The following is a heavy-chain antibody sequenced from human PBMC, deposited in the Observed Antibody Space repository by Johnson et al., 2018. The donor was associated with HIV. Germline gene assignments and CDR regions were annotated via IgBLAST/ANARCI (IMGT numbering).Heavy chain of an antibody. CDR3: ATVRERAFDI. Sequence: QLVESGGGLVKPGGSLRLSCAASGFTFSDYYMHWVRQAPGKGLEWVAFIRYDGTNKYYADSVKGRFTISRDNSKNTLYLQMNSLRAEDTAVYYCATVRERAFDIWGQGTMVTVSS. V-gene: IGHV3-30*02. CDR2: IRYDGTNK. CDR1: GFTFSDYY. D-gene: IGHD3-10*01. J-gene: IGHJ3*02.